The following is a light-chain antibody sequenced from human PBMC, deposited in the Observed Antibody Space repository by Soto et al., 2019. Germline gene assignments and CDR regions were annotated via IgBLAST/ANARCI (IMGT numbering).Light chain of an antibody. CDR1: QGISNY. V-gene: IGKV1-27*01. CDR2: ATS. Sequence: DIQMTQSPSSLSASVGDRVTITCRASQGISNYLAWYQQKPWTVPKLLIDATSTLQSGVPSRFSGSGSGTDFTLTISSLQPEDVATYYFQNYNSAPRTFGQGTKVDIK. CDR3: QNYNSAPRT. J-gene: IGKJ1*01.